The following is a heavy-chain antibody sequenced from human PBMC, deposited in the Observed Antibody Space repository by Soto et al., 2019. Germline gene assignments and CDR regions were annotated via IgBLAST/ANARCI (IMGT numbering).Heavy chain of an antibody. V-gene: IGHV1-18*01. CDR3: ARYCSSTSCDHYFDY. CDR2: ISPYNGDT. CDR1: GYSFTNYG. J-gene: IGHJ4*02. D-gene: IGHD2-2*01. Sequence: ASVKVSCKASGYSFTNYGISWVRQAPGQGLEWMGWISPYNGDTNCAQKLQGRVTMTTDTSTSTAYMELRSLRSDDTAVYYCARYCSSTSCDHYFDYWGQGTLVTVSS.